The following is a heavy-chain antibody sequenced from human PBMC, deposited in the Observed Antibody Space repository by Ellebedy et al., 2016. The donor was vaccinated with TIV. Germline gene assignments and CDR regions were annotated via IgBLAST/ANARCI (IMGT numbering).Heavy chain of an antibody. J-gene: IGHJ4*02. CDR1: GFTVSDNY. D-gene: IGHD2-21*02. V-gene: IGHV3-15*01. Sequence: GESLKISCAASGFTVSDNYMNWVRQAPGKGLEWVGRIKSEADGGTTDYGAPVKGRVIITRDDSNKTVYLQMNSLRAEDTAVYYCARPADYCTGDCLLYWGQGTLVTVSS. CDR2: IKSEADGGTT. CDR3: ARPADYCTGDCLLY.